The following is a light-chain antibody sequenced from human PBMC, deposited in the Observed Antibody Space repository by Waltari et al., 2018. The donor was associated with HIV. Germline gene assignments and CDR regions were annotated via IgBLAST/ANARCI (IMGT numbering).Light chain of an antibody. V-gene: IGLV3-19*01. J-gene: IGLJ2*01. CDR2: ANS. Sequence: SSELTQDPAVSWALGQTVRITCQGDSLRHYCASWDQQKPGQAPGGGIYANSNWPSRILDRVAGASSGNTASVTSTGAQAEDGAEYNRNYRGSSGSPLVFGGGTKLTVL. CDR3: NYRGSSGSPLV. CDR1: SLRHYC.